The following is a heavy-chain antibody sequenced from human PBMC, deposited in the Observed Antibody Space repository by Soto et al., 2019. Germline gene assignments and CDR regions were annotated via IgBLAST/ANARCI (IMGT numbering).Heavy chain of an antibody. D-gene: IGHD1-26*01. CDR2: IYFDGITT. J-gene: IGHJ4*02. V-gene: IGHV3-74*01. CDR1: GYTFSNNG. Sequence: PGGSLRLSCAASGYTFSNNGMHWVRQAPGKGLVWVSRIYFDGITTNYADSVKGRLTVSRDNAKNTVYLHVNTLRDEDTAVYYCARGGAMGVDYWGQGTLVTVSS. CDR3: ARGGAMGVDY.